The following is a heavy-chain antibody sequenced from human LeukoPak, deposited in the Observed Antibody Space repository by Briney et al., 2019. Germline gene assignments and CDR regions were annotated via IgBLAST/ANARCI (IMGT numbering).Heavy chain of an antibody. J-gene: IGHJ4*02. CDR2: ISAYNGNT. V-gene: IGHV1-18*01. CDR3: AGEVGYCSTTSCPGWDY. D-gene: IGHD2-2*01. CDR1: GYTFTSYG. Sequence: GASVKVSCKASGYTFTSYGISWVRQAPGQGLEWMGWISAYNGNTNYAQKLQGRVTMTTDTSTSAAYMELRSLRSDDTAVYYCAGEVGYCSTTSCPGWDYWGQGTLVTVSS.